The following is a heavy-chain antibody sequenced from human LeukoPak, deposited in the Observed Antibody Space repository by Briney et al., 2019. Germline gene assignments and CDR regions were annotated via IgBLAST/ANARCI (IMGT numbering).Heavy chain of an antibody. V-gene: IGHV4-59*01. CDR3: ARVGLWGYFDY. CDR1: GGPLSTDY. Sequence: SETEPLTCTVSGGPLSTDYWSCTRQPPGEGLEGIGYIYYSGRTNYSPSLKSRVTISVDTSKNQFSLKLSSVTAADRAVYYCARVGLWGYFDYWGQGTLVTVSS. CDR2: IYYSGRT. D-gene: IGHD3-16*01. J-gene: IGHJ4*02.